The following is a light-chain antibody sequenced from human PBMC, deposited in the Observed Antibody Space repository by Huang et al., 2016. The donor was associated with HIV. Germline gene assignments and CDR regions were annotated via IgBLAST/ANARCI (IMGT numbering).Light chain of an antibody. V-gene: IGKV1-33*01. Sequence: DIQMTQSPSSLSASVGDRVIITCQTSQDISNDLNWYQQKPGKAPKLLIYDASNLETGVPSRFSGSGSGTDFTFTISSLQPEDIATYYCQQYDNLPTFGQGTKLEIK. CDR1: QDISND. CDR3: QQYDNLPT. CDR2: DAS. J-gene: IGKJ2*01.